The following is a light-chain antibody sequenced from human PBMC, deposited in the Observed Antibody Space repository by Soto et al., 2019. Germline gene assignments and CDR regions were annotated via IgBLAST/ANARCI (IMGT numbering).Light chain of an antibody. V-gene: IGKV1-5*01. Sequence: DIQMTQSPSSLSPSVGDRVTLTCRVSRSISDWLAWYQQKPGKAPELLIFDASNLKSGVSSRFSGSGSGTEFTLTISRLQPDDVATYYCLQYSSHSWTFGQGTMVDIK. J-gene: IGKJ1*01. CDR1: RSISDW. CDR2: DAS. CDR3: LQYSSHSWT.